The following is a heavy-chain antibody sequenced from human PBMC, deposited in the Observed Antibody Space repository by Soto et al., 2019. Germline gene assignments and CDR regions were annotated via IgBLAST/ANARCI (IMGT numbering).Heavy chain of an antibody. CDR2: IYYSGST. J-gene: IGHJ3*02. D-gene: IGHD2-15*01. CDR3: ANDGGGYCSGGSCPNAFDI. V-gene: IGHV4-39*01. CDR1: GGSISSSSYY. Sequence: QLQLQESGPGLVKPSETLSLTCTVSGGSISSSSYYWGWIRQPPGKVLEWIGIIYYSGSTYYNPAPQSRVTRSVDTSKNQFPLKLRSVTAADKAVYYCANDGGGYCSGGSCPNAFDIWGQGTMVTVSS.